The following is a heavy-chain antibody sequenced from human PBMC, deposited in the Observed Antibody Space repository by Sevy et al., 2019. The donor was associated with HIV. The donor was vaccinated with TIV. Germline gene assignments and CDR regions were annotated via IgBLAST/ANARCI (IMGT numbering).Heavy chain of an antibody. J-gene: IGHJ6*02. V-gene: IGHV3-7*01. D-gene: IGHD3-10*01. CDR2: IKQDGSEK. CDR1: GFTFSSYW. CDR3: ARDHLNYYGSGSYYNSIYYYYGMDV. Sequence: GGCLRLSCAASGFTFSSYWMSWVRQAPGKGLEWVANIKQDGSEKYYVDSVKGRFTISRDNAKNSLYLQMNSLRAEDTAVYYCARDHLNYYGSGSYYNSIYYYYGMDVWGQGTTVTVSS.